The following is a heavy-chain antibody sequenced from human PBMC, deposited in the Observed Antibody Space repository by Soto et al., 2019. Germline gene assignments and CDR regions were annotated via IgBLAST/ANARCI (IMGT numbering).Heavy chain of an antibody. J-gene: IGHJ4*02. Sequence: GGSLRLSCAASGFSISDYWMSWVRQATGKGLEWVANIKRDGSEKYYVDSVQGRFTISRDNAKNSLYLQMNSLRADDTAVYYCARDRDLAVPAAVIYFDSWGQGTLVTVSS. CDR3: ARDRDLAVPAAVIYFDS. CDR2: IKRDGSEK. CDR1: GFSISDYW. D-gene: IGHD2-2*01. V-gene: IGHV3-7*01.